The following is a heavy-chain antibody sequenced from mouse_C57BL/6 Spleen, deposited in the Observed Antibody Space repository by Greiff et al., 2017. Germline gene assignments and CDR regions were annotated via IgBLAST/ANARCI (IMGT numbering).Heavy chain of an antibody. CDR3: TRYYYGSRWYFDV. V-gene: IGHV6-3*01. D-gene: IGHD1-1*01. Sequence: EVKLEESGGGLVQPGGSMKLSCVASGFTFSNYWMNWVRQSPEKGLEWVAQIRLKSDNYATPYAESVKGRFTISRADSKSSVYLQMNNLRAEDTGIYYCTRYYYGSRWYFDVWGTGTMVTVSS. J-gene: IGHJ1*03. CDR2: IRLKSDNYAT. CDR1: GFTFSNYW.